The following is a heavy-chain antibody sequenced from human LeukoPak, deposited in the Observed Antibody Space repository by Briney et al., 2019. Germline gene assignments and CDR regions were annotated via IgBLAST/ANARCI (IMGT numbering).Heavy chain of an antibody. V-gene: IGHV1-58*01. CDR2: IVVGSGNT. CDR3: AADYILLSDYGVDAFDI. J-gene: IGHJ3*02. CDR1: GFTFTSSA. D-gene: IGHD4-17*01. Sequence: SVKVSCKASGFTFTSSAVQWVRQARGQRLEWIGWIVVGSGNTNYAQKFQERVTITRDMCTSTAYMELSSLRSEDTAVYYCAADYILLSDYGVDAFDIWGQGTMVTVSS.